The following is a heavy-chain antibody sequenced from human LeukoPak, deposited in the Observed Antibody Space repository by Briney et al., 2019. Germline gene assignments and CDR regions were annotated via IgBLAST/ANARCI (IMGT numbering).Heavy chain of an antibody. CDR2: IYTSGST. V-gene: IGHV4-61*02. J-gene: IGHJ4*02. CDR3: ARGPFPFYDSSGYFQS. CDR1: GGSISSGSYY. D-gene: IGHD3-22*01. Sequence: SETLSLTCTVSGGSISSGSYYWSWIRQPAGKGLEWIGRIYTSGSTNYNPSLKSRVTISVDTSKNQFSLKLSSVTAADTAVYYCARGPFPFYDSSGYFQSWGQGTLVTVSS.